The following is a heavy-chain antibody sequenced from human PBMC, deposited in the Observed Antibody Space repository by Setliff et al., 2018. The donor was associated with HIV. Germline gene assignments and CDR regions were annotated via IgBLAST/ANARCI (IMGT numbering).Heavy chain of an antibody. CDR1: GFTFGVHG. V-gene: IGHV3-49*04. J-gene: IGHJ3*02. D-gene: IGHD3-10*01. CDR2: VGSRTYGGTT. CDR3: ITTVMDRGRAAFDI. Sequence: PGGSLRLSCTPSGFTFGVHGVSWVRQAPGKGLEWGGFVGSRTYGGTTEYAASVKGRFTISRDDSKNTLSLQMNSLKTEDTAVYYCITTVMDRGRAAFDIWGQGTMVTVSS.